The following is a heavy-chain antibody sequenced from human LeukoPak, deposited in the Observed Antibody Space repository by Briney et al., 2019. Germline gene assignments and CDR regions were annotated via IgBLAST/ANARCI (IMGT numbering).Heavy chain of an antibody. V-gene: IGHV1-18*01. CDR2: ISAYNGAT. Sequence: AASLKVSCKASGYTFTSYGISWVRQAPGQGLEWMGWISAYNGATNYAHKFQGRVTMTTDTPTTTAYMELRSLRSDDTAVYYCARQQLEGATIRNVGYYQYYYMDVWGKGTTVTVSS. CDR1: GYTFTSYG. D-gene: IGHD1-1*01. J-gene: IGHJ6*03. CDR3: ARQQLEGATIRNVGYYQYYYMDV.